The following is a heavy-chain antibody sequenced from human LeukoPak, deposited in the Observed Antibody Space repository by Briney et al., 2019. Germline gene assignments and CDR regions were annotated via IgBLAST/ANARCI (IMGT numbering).Heavy chain of an antibody. J-gene: IGHJ5*02. CDR1: GFTFSSYG. CDR2: ISYDGSNK. V-gene: IGHV3-30*18. CDR3: AKGAIRDYYVS. D-gene: IGHD3-22*01. Sequence: GRSLRLSRAASGFTFSSYGMHWVRQAPGKGLEWVAVISYDGSNKYYADSVKGRFTISRDNSKNTLYLQMNSLRAEDTAVYYCAKGAIRDYYVSWGQGTLVTVSS.